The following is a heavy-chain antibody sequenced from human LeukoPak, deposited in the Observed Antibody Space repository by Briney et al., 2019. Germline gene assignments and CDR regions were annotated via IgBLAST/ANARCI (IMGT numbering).Heavy chain of an antibody. V-gene: IGHV3-66*01. J-gene: IGHJ3*02. D-gene: IGHD6-19*01. CDR2: IYSGGST. Sequence: GGPLRLSCAASGSTVSSNYMSWVRQAPGKGLEWVSVIYSGGSTYYADSVKGRFTISRDNSKNTLYLQMNSLRAEDTAVYYCARDRGQWLVLDAFDIWGQGTMVTVSS. CDR1: GSTVSSNY. CDR3: ARDRGQWLVLDAFDI.